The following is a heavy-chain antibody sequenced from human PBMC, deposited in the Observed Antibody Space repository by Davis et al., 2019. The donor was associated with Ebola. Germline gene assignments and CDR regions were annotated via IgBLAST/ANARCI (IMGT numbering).Heavy chain of an antibody. CDR1: SGSMTSLY. CDR3: ARPWYSRTYYDAYDI. Sequence: SETLSLTCTVSSGSMTSLYWSWIRQPPGKGLAWVGYLSKSGYANYNDSLKSRVLISVDTSNNQFSLKLNSVTAADTAVYYCARPWYSRTYYDAYDIWGQGTMVAVSS. CDR2: LSKSGYA. V-gene: IGHV4-59*11. D-gene: IGHD1-26*01. J-gene: IGHJ3*02.